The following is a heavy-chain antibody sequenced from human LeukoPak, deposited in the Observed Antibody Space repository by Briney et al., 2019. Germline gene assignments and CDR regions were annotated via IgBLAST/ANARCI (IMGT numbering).Heavy chain of an antibody. J-gene: IGHJ4*02. CDR3: ARDERFGVLNF. D-gene: IGHD3-16*01. CDR2: VYHSGTT. CDR1: GYSISSGYY. V-gene: IGHV4-38-2*02. Sequence: SETLSLTCAVSGYSISSGYYWDWIRQPPGKGLEWIGTVYHSGTTFYNSSLKSRITISVDTSKNQFSLKLSSVTAADTAVYLCARDERFGVLNFWGQGTLVTVSS.